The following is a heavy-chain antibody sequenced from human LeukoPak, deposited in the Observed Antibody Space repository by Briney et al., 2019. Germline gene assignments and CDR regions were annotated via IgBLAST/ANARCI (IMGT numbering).Heavy chain of an antibody. CDR2: IKQDGSEK. CDR3: ARDRQVIPFGFGY. Sequence: PGGSLRLSCAASGFTFSSYWMSWVRQAPGKGLEWVANIKQDGSEKYYVDSVKGRFTISRDNAKNSLYLQMNSLRAEDTAVYYCARDRQVIPFGFGYWGQGTLITVSS. D-gene: IGHD3-16*01. CDR1: GFTFSSYW. J-gene: IGHJ4*02. V-gene: IGHV3-7*01.